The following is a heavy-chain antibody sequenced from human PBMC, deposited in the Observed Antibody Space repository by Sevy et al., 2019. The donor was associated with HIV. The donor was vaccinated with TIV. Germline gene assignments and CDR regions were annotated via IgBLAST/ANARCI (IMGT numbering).Heavy chain of an antibody. CDR3: ATTKDYYDSSGYPFDY. Sequence: ASVKVSCKVSGYTITQFSMHWVRQAPGKGLEWMTTFDPEDGDPEDGKRIYAQKFLGRVTMTEDTSTDTAYMELSSLRSDDTAVYYCATTKDYYDSSGYPFDYWGQGTLVTVSS. CDR2: FDPEDGDPEDGKR. V-gene: IGHV1-24*01. J-gene: IGHJ4*02. D-gene: IGHD3-22*01. CDR1: GYTITQFS.